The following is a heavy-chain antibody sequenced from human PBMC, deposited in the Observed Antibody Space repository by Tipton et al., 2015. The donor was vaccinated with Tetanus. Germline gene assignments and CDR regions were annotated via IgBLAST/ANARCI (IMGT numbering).Heavy chain of an antibody. Sequence: SLRLSCAASGFTFSNFAMSWVRQSPGKGLEWVSSITGSGVSTSDADSVKGRFTISRDNAKKSLYLQLKNLRAEDTAVYYCARAQRITIFGVVYWYFDLWGRGTLVTVSS. V-gene: IGHV3-23*01. CDR2: ITGSGVST. D-gene: IGHD3-3*01. CDR3: ARAQRITIFGVVYWYFDL. CDR1: GFTFSNFA. J-gene: IGHJ2*01.